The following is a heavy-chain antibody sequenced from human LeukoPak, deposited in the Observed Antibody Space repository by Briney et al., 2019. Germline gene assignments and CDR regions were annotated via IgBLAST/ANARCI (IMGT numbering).Heavy chain of an antibody. CDR1: GFTFSSYS. CDR2: ISSSSSYI. J-gene: IGHJ4*02. D-gene: IGHD1-14*01. V-gene: IGHV3-21*04. Sequence: ELGGSLRLSCAASGFTFSSYSMNWVRQAPGKGLEWVSSISSSSSYIYYADSVKGRFTISRDNAKNSLYLQMNSLRAEDTALYHCARGTGDYFDYWGQGTLVTVSS. CDR3: ARGTGDYFDY.